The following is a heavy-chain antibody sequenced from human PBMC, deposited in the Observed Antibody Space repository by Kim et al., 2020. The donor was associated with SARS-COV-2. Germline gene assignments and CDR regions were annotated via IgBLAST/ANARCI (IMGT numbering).Heavy chain of an antibody. J-gene: IGHJ6*02. CDR2: ISYDGSNK. CDR1: GFTFSSYA. Sequence: GGSLRLSCAASGFTFSSYAMHWVRQAPGKGLEWVAVISYDGSNKYYADSVKGRFTISRDNSKNTLYLQMNSLRAEDTAVYYCARDGSGSYYNHWYYYGMDVWGQGTTVTVSS. V-gene: IGHV3-30*04. CDR3: ARDGSGSYYNHWYYYGMDV. D-gene: IGHD3-10*01.